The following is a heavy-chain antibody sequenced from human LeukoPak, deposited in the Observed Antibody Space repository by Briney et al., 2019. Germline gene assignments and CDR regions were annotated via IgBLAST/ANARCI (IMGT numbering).Heavy chain of an antibody. CDR3: ARGRGITIFGVVTGPLDV. D-gene: IGHD3-3*01. CDR2: ISSSSSYI. Sequence: GGSLRLSCAGSGFTFSTYAMSWVRQAPGKGLEWVSSISSSSSYIYYADSVKGRFTISRDNAKNSLYLQMNSLRAEDTAVYYCARGRGITIFGVVTGPLDVWGKGTTVTVSS. V-gene: IGHV3-21*01. CDR1: GFTFSTYA. J-gene: IGHJ6*04.